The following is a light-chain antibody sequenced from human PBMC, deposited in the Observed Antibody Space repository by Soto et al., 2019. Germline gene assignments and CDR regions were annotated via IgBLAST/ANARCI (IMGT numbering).Light chain of an antibody. J-gene: IGKJ5*01. CDR2: GAS. CDR1: QSVSSN. Sequence: EIVMTQSPATLSVSPGERATLSCRPSQSVSSNLAWYQQKPGQAPRLLIYGASTRATGIPARFSGSGSGTEFTLTISSLQSEDFAVYYCQQYNNWLSITFGQGTRLEI. V-gene: IGKV3-15*01. CDR3: QQYNNWLSIT.